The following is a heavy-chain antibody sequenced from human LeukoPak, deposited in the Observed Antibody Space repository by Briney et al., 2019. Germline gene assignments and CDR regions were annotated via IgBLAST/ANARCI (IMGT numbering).Heavy chain of an antibody. Sequence: ASVRVSCKASGYTFTNYHIAWVRQAPGQGLEWMGWVSTNDGNTVYAQRLQGRVTMTTDTSTSVAYMELRSLTSDDTAVYYCTRAPPGMTMMTDYWGQGALVTVSS. CDR3: TRAPPGMTMMTDY. CDR1: GYTFTNYH. D-gene: IGHD3-22*01. CDR2: VSTNDGNT. J-gene: IGHJ4*02. V-gene: IGHV1-18*01.